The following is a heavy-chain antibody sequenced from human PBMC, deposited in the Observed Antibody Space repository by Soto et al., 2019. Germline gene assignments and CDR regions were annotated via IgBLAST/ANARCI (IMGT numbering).Heavy chain of an antibody. J-gene: IGHJ5*02. V-gene: IGHV4-4*02. CDR1: GGTVASSHW. D-gene: IGHD2-21*02. CDR2: VYHTGDT. Sequence: SETLSLTCGVSGGTVASSHWWSWVRQSPGRGLEWIGNVYHTGDTNFNPSLQSRVTFSVDKSNNQFSLRLTSVPAADTAVYFRAREIVTAGGNNYFDPWGPGTLVTVS. CDR3: AREIVTAGGNNYFDP.